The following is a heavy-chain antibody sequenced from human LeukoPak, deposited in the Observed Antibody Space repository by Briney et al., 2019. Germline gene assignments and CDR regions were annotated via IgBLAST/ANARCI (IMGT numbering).Heavy chain of an antibody. Sequence: GGSLRLSCAAFGITFSSHWMHWVRHTPEKGLVWVSRINSDGSRTTYADSVKGRFTISGDNAKNTLHLQMNSLRAEDTAVYYCAREQLEPSSHPFDPWGQGTLVTVSS. V-gene: IGHV3-74*03. J-gene: IGHJ5*02. D-gene: IGHD1-1*01. CDR2: INSDGSRT. CDR1: GITFSSHW. CDR3: AREQLEPSSHPFDP.